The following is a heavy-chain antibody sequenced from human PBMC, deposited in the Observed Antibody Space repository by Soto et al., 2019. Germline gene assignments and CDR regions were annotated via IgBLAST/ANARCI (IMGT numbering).Heavy chain of an antibody. CDR2: ISWNSGSI. CDR3: AKDFGEDTAMVGPSIDY. J-gene: IGHJ4*02. Sequence: EVQLVESGGGLVQPGRSLRLSCAASGFTFDDYAMHWVRQAPGKGLEWVSGISWNSGSIGYADSVKGRCTISRDNAKNSLYLQMNSLRAEDTALYYCAKDFGEDTAMVGPSIDYWGQGTLVTVSS. CDR1: GFTFDDYA. D-gene: IGHD5-18*01. V-gene: IGHV3-9*01.